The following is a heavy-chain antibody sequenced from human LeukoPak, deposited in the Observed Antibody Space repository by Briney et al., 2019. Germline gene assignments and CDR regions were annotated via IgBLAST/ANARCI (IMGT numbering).Heavy chain of an antibody. CDR3: AKKAHYDAYAKYFDY. V-gene: IGHV3-48*01. Sequence: GGSLRLSCAASGFTFSSYSMNWVRQAPGKGLEWVSYISTSSSRTYYADSVKGRFTISRDNSNNMLYLQMNSLRAEDTAVYYCAKKAHYDAYAKYFDYWGQGTLVTVSS. CDR1: GFTFSSYS. D-gene: IGHD4-17*01. CDR2: ISTSSSRT. J-gene: IGHJ4*02.